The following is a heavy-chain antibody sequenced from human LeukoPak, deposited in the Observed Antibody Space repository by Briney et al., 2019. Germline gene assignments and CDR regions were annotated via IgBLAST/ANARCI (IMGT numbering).Heavy chain of an antibody. CDR2: IYYSGST. CDR1: GGSISSYF. J-gene: IGHJ6*02. D-gene: IGHD3-10*01. V-gene: IGHV4-59*01. Sequence: PSESLSLTWTVSGGSISSYFWSWIRQPPGKGLEWNGYIYYSGSTNYNPSLKSRVTISVDTSKNQFSLGLSSVTAADTAVYYCARQASGNYYYDIDFWGQGTTVTVSS. CDR3: ARQASGNYYYDIDF.